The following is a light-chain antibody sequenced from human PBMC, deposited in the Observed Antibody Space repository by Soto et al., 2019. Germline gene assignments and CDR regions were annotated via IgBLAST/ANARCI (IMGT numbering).Light chain of an antibody. V-gene: IGLV2-8*01. CDR1: SSDVGGYNY. J-gene: IGLJ1*01. CDR2: EVN. Sequence: QSALTQPPSASGSPGQSVAISCTGTSSDVGGYNYVSWYQQHPVKAPKLMIYEVNKRPSGVPDRFSGSKSGNTASLTVSGLQAEDEADYYCSSYAGSSNVFGTGTKLTVL. CDR3: SSYAGSSNV.